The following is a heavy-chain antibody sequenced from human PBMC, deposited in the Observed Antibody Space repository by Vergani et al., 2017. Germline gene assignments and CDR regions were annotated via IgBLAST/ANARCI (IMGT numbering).Heavy chain of an antibody. Sequence: QVQLVESGGGVVQPGRSLRLSCAASGFTFSSYGMHWVRQAPGKGLEWVAVISYDGSNKYYADSVKGRFTISRDNSKNTLYLQMNSLRAEVTAVYYCAKDLSVLRCLEWGEFDYWGQGTLVTVSS. CDR3: AKDLSVLRCLEWGEFDY. V-gene: IGHV3-30*18. CDR2: ISYDGSNK. CDR1: GFTFSSYG. J-gene: IGHJ4*02. D-gene: IGHD3-3*01.